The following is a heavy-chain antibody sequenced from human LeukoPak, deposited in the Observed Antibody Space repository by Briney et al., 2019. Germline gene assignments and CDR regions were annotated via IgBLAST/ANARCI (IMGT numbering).Heavy chain of an antibody. CDR2: ISSSGSTI. CDR1: GFTFSSYE. D-gene: IGHD3-9*01. J-gene: IGHJ4*02. Sequence: PGGSLRLSCAASGFTFSSYEMNWVRQAPGKGLEWVSYISSSGSTIYYADSVKGRFTISRDNAKNSLYLQMNSLRAEDTAVYYCARDVPAADYDILTGYSDTFDYWGQGTLVTVSS. CDR3: ARDVPAADYDILTGYSDTFDY. V-gene: IGHV3-48*03.